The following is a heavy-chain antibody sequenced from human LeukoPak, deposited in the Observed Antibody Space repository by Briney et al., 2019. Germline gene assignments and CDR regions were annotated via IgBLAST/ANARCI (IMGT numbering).Heavy chain of an antibody. J-gene: IGHJ4*02. CDR1: GFTFDDYG. CDR3: ARAYWSGYYPDY. CDR2: INWNGGST. V-gene: IGHV3-20*04. D-gene: IGHD3-3*01. Sequence: GGSLRLSCAASGFTFDDYGMSWVRQAPGKGLEWVSGINWNGGSTGYADSVKGRVTISRDNAKNYLYLQMNSLRAEDTALYYCARAYWSGYYPDYWGQGTLVTVSS.